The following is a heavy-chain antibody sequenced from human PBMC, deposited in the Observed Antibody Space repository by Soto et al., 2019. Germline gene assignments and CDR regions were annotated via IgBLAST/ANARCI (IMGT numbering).Heavy chain of an antibody. CDR3: TPTIGSGRGYDP. CDR2: IRNKVNSYTT. CDR1: GFTFSDHY. D-gene: IGHD1-26*01. Sequence: EVQLVESGGGLVQPGGSLRLSCAASGFTFSDHYMDWVRQAPGKGLEWVGGIRNKVNSYTTEYAASVEGRFTISRDDSRSSVYLQMNSLKSDDTAVYYCTPTIGSGRGYDPWGQGTLVIVSS. V-gene: IGHV3-72*01. J-gene: IGHJ5*02.